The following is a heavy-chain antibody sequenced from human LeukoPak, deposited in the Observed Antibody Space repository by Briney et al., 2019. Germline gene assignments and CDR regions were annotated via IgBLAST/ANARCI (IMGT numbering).Heavy chain of an antibody. D-gene: IGHD5-12*01. V-gene: IGHV3-7*04. J-gene: IGHJ6*02. CDR2: INPDGREK. CDR3: ARSRRVGTSPFYGTDV. Sequence: GESLRLSCAASGITFSGAYMTWVRQAPGKGLEWVANINPDGREKSYVDSVKGRFTISRDNAKDSLYLQMNSLRAEDTAVYYCARSRRVGTSPFYGTDVWGQGTTVTVSS. CDR1: GITFSGAY.